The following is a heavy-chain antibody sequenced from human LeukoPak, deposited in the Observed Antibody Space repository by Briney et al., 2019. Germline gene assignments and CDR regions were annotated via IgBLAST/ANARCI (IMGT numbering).Heavy chain of an antibody. V-gene: IGHV4-59*01. D-gene: IGHD5-12*01. CDR3: ARMTYDPHGVDV. CDR1: GTSISSYY. CDR2: IDNSGST. Sequence: SETLSLTCTVSGTSISSYYWSWIRQPPGKGLEWIGYIDNSGSTNYNPSLKSRVTISVDKSKNQFSLRLSSVTAADTAVYYCARMTYDPHGVDVWGKGTTVTVSS. J-gene: IGHJ6*04.